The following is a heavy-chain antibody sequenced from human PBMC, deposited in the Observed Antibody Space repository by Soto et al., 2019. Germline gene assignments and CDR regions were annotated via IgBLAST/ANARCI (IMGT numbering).Heavy chain of an antibody. J-gene: IGHJ4*02. D-gene: IGHD1-26*01. CDR1: GGTFSSYA. V-gene: IGHV1-69*13. CDR3: ARGGYSGSPIDY. CDR2: IIPIFGTA. Sequence: SVKVSCKASGGTFSSYAISWVRQAPGQGLEWMGGIIPIFGTANYAQKFQGRVTITADESTSTAYMELSSLRSEDTAVYYCARGGYSGSPIDYWGQGTLVTVSS.